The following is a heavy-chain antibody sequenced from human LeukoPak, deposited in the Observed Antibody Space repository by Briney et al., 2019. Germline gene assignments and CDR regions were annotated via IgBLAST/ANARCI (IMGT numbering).Heavy chain of an antibody. Sequence: ASVKVSCKASGYTFTGYYMHWVRQAPGQGREWMGWINPNSGGTNYAQKFQGRVTMTRDTSISTAYMELSRLRPDDTAVYYDVIVRRYCMSASCFDCLGQGTLVTVSP. D-gene: IGHD2-2*01. CDR1: GYTFTGYY. CDR2: INPNSGGT. J-gene: IGHJ4*02. CDR3: VIVRRYCMSASCFDC. V-gene: IGHV1-2*02.